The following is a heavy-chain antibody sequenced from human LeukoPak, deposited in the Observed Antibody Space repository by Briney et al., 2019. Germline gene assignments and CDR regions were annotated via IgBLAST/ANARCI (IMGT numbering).Heavy chain of an antibody. CDR2: ISSSSSYI. V-gene: IGHV3-21*01. D-gene: IGHD5-18*01. J-gene: IGHJ5*02. CDR1: GFTFSSYS. Sequence: GGSLRLSCAASGFTFSSYSMNWVRQAPGKGLEWVSSISSSSSYIYYADSVKGRFTISRDNAKNSLYLQMNSLRAEDTAVYYCAREGGYSYGTDYNWFDPWGRGTLVTVSS. CDR3: AREGGYSYGTDYNWFDP.